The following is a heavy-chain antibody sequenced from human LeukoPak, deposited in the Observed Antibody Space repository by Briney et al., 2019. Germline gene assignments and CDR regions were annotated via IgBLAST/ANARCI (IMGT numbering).Heavy chain of an antibody. D-gene: IGHD5-12*01. Sequence: SETLSLTCTVSGGSISSYYWSWIRQPPGKGVEWFGYIYYSGSTNYNPSLKSRVTISVDTSKIQFSLQLSSVTAADTAVYYCARGIVALYWGQGTLVTVSS. CDR1: GGSISSYY. CDR2: IYYSGST. CDR3: ARGIVALY. V-gene: IGHV4-59*08. J-gene: IGHJ4*02.